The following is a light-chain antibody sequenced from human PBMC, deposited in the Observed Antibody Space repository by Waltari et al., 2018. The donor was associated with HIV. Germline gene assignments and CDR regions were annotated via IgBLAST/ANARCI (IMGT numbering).Light chain of an antibody. CDR1: SSDVGAYTF. Sequence: QSALTQPRSVSGSPGQSVTISCPGTSSDVGAYTFVSWYQQHPGKAPRLMIYEVSRRPSGVPDRFSGSKSDNTASLTISSLQAEDEADYYCCSFAGTGDVFGSGTEVTVL. CDR2: EVS. V-gene: IGLV2-11*01. CDR3: CSFAGTGDV. J-gene: IGLJ1*01.